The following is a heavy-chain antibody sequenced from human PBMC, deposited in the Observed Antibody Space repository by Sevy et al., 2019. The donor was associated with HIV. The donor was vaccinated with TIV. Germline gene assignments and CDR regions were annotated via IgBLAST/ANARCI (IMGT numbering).Heavy chain of an antibody. J-gene: IGHJ4*02. CDR3: ARDLEFYDYGDYGPAFMPDY. Sequence: GSLRLSCAASGFTFSTYGMHWVRQAPGKGLEWVAVIWFDGSNTYYAVSVKGRFTISRDIAKNTLHLQMNSLRAEDTAVYYCARDLEFYDYGDYGPAFMPDYWGQGTLVTVSS. V-gene: IGHV3-33*01. CDR1: GFTFSTYG. CDR2: IWFDGSNT. D-gene: IGHD4-17*01.